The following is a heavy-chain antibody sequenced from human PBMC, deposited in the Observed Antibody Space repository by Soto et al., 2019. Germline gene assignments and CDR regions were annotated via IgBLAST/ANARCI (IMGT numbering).Heavy chain of an antibody. CDR1: GFTFSSYA. V-gene: IGHV3-23*01. Sequence: PGGSLRLSCAASGFTFSSYAMSWVRQAPGKGLKWVSSISGSGGGTYYADSVKGRFTLSRDNSKNTLYLQMNSLRAEDTAVYYCAKFGMATTKRSPPYYIDYWGQGALVTVSS. CDR3: AKFGMATTKRSPPYYIDY. J-gene: IGHJ4*02. D-gene: IGHD1-1*01. CDR2: ISGSGGGT.